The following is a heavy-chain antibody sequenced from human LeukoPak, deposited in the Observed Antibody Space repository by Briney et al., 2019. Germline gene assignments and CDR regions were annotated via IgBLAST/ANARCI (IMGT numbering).Heavy chain of an antibody. D-gene: IGHD3-22*01. V-gene: IGHV3-23*01. J-gene: IGHJ6*02. CDR2: ISGSGGST. CDR1: GFTFSSYA. Sequence: GGSLRLSCAASGFTFSSYAMGWVRQAPGKGLEWVSAISGSGGSTYYADSVKGRFTISRDNSKNTLYLQMNSLRAEDTAVYYCAKVLSHYYDSSGARYGMDVWGQGTTVTVSS. CDR3: AKVLSHYYDSSGARYGMDV.